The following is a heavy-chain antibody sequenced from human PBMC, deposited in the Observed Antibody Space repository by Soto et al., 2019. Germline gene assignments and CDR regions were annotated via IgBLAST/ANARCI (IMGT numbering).Heavy chain of an antibody. D-gene: IGHD7-27*01. V-gene: IGHV3-7*03. CDR2: IIQDGSAR. J-gene: IGHJ4*02. CDR1: GLTFSNNW. Sequence: ESGGGLVQPGGSLRLSCAASGLTFSNNWMSWVRQAPGKGLEWVANIIQDGSARYYVDSVRGRFTISRDNAKNSLYLQMNTLRVEDTAVYYCAGGNDKTWDSDYWGRGTLVTVSS. CDR3: AGGNDKTWDSDY.